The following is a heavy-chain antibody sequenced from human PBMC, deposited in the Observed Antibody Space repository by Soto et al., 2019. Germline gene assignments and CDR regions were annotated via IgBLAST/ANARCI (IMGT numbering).Heavy chain of an antibody. V-gene: IGHV4-59*01. CDR3: ARVKRSTSRLDP. CDR1: GDSISGNY. CDR2: VYYTGST. J-gene: IGHJ5*02. Sequence: SETLSLTCTVSGDSISGNYWSWIRQPPGKRPEWIGYVYYTGSTNYNPSLKSRVTISVDTSKNQFSLKLTSVTPADTAIYYCARVKRSTSRLDPWGQGTLVTVSS. D-gene: IGHD1-26*01.